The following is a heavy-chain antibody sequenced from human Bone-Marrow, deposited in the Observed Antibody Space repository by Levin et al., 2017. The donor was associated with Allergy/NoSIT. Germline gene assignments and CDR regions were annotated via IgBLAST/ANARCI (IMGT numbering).Heavy chain of an antibody. Sequence: GGSLRLSCAASGFTFSSYGMHWVRQAPGKGLEWVAVISYDGSNKYYADSVKGRFTISRDNSKNTLYLQMNSLRAEDTAVYYCAKWTPADDYGDYAGDYWGQGTLVTVSS. J-gene: IGHJ4*02. D-gene: IGHD4-17*01. CDR2: ISYDGSNK. CDR1: GFTFSSYG. V-gene: IGHV3-30*18. CDR3: AKWTPADDYGDYAGDY.